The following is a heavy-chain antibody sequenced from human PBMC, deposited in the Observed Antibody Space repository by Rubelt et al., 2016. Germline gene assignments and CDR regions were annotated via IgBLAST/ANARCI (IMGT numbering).Heavy chain of an antibody. J-gene: IGHJ5*02. CDR1: GFTFSSYG. D-gene: IGHD3-3*01. Sequence: QQVVPGGGVVQPGRSLRLSCAASGFTFSSYGMHWVRQAPGKGLEWVAVIWYDGSNKYYADSVKGRFTISRDNSKNTLYLQMNSLRAEDTAVYYCARERTYYDFWSGQNWFDPWGQGTLVTVSS. CDR3: ARERTYYDFWSGQNWFDP. CDR2: IWYDGSNK. V-gene: IGHV3-33*01.